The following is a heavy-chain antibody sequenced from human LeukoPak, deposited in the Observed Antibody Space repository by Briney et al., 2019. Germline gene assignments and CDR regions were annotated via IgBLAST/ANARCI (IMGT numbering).Heavy chain of an antibody. Sequence: PGESLKISCNGSGYSFTTYWIAWLRPLPGEGLEWVGIIYPGDSNTYYSPSFQGQVTISADRSISTAYLQWSSLKASDTAMYYCARQYCSGGNCYSRSAYFFDYWGQGTLVTVSS. V-gene: IGHV5-51*01. D-gene: IGHD2-15*01. CDR1: GYSFTTYW. CDR3: ARQYCSGGNCYSRSAYFFDY. J-gene: IGHJ4*02. CDR2: IYPGDSNT.